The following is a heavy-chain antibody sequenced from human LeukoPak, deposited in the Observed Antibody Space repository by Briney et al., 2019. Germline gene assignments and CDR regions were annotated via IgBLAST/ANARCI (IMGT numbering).Heavy chain of an antibody. J-gene: IGHJ4*02. D-gene: IGHD3-22*01. V-gene: IGHV3-21*01. CDR1: GFTFSSYS. CDR3: ARVSGNHYYDTTRPDY. CDR2: ISSSSNYI. Sequence: PGGSLTLSCAASGFTFSSYSMNWVRQAPGKGLEWVSSISSSSNYIYYADSVKGRFTISRDNAKNSLYLQMNRLRAGDTAVYYCARVSGNHYYDTTRPDYWGQGTLVTVSS.